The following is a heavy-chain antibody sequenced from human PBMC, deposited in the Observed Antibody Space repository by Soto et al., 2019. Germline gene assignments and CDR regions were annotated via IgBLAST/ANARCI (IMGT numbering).Heavy chain of an antibody. D-gene: IGHD3-10*01. CDR1: GFTFSDYG. V-gene: IGHV3-30*18. Sequence: QVQLVESGGGVVQPGRSLRLSCAVAGFTFSDYGMHWVRQTPDKGLEWVAVMSPDGTKKYYADSVKGRFTISRDTSKNTLCLHMSRLRGEDSAVYHCAKALVRGPYSHYGMDVWGQGTTVTVSS. J-gene: IGHJ6*02. CDR2: MSPDGTKK. CDR3: AKALVRGPYSHYGMDV.